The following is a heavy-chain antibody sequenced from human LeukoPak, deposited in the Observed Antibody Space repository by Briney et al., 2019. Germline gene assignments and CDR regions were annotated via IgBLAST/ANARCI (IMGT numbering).Heavy chain of an antibody. Sequence: ASVKVSCKASGYTFTSYAMHWVRQAPGQRLEWMGWINAGNGNTKYSQKFQGRVTITRDTSASTAYMELSSLRSEDTAVYYCARVGAGPRITMVREVIGYFDYWGQGTLVTVSS. J-gene: IGHJ4*02. CDR3: ARVGAGPRITMVREVIGYFDY. CDR1: GYTFTSYA. CDR2: INAGNGNT. V-gene: IGHV1-3*01. D-gene: IGHD3-10*01.